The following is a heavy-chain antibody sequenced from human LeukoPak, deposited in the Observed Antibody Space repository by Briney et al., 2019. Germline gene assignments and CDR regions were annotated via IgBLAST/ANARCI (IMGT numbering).Heavy chain of an antibody. J-gene: IGHJ6*02. CDR2: ISGSGGST. CDR1: GFTFSSYA. V-gene: IGHV3-23*01. Sequence: GGSLRLSCAASGFTFSSYAMSWVRQAPGKGLEWVSAISGSGGSTYYADSVKGRFTISRDNSKNTLYLQMNSLRAEDTAVYYCAKVDTSSSWYRPPYYYYYGMDVWGQGTTVTVSS. D-gene: IGHD6-13*01. CDR3: AKVDTSSSWYRPPYYYYYGMDV.